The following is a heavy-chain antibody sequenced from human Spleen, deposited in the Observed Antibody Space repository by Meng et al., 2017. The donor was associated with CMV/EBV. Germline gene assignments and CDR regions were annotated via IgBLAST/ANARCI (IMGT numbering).Heavy chain of an antibody. J-gene: IGHJ4*02. CDR3: AREGRAASVNPFDY. D-gene: IGHD6-13*01. CDR2: IIPIFGTP. CDR1: GGTFSTYA. Sequence: SVKVSCKASGGTFSTYAFSWVRQAPGQGLEWMGGIIPIFGTPNYAQKFQGRVTITTDESTSTAYMELSSLRSEDTAVHYCAREGRAASVNPFDYWGQGTLVTVSS. V-gene: IGHV1-69*05.